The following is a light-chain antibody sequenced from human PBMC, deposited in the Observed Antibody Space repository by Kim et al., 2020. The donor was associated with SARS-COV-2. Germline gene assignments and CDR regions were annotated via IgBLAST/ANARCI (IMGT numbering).Light chain of an antibody. Sequence: SYELTQPPSVSVSPGQTASITCSGDKLGDKYACWYQQKQGQSPVLVIYQDSKRPSGIPERFSGSNSGNTATLTISGTQAMDEADYYCQAWDSSTVVFGGRTPLPLL. V-gene: IGLV3-1*01. CDR3: QAWDSSTVV. J-gene: IGLJ2*01. CDR1: KLGDKY. CDR2: QDS.